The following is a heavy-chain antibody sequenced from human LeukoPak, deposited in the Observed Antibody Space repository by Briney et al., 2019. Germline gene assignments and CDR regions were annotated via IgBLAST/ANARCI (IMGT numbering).Heavy chain of an antibody. CDR1: GYRFTNSW. CDR2: IYPGDSDT. J-gene: IGHJ3*02. V-gene: IGHV5-51*01. Sequence: GESLKISCKGSGYRFTNSWIGWVRQMPGNGLEWMGIIYPGDSDTRYSPSFQGQVTISADKSISTAYLQWSGLKASDTAMYYCARRIAAEAFDIWGQGTMVTVSA. D-gene: IGHD6-25*01. CDR3: ARRIAAEAFDI.